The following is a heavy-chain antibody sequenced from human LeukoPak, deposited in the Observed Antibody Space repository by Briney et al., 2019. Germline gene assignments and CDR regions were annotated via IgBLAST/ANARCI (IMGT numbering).Heavy chain of an antibody. CDR2: ISSSSSYI. CDR3: ARDLVYNWNDVLSSDAFDI. Sequence: GGSLRLSCAASGFTFSSYSMNWVRQAPGKGLEWVSSISSSSSYIYYADSVKGRFTISRDNAKNSLYLQMNSLRAEDTAVYYCARDLVYNWNDVLSSDAFDIWGQGTMVTVSS. D-gene: IGHD1-20*01. J-gene: IGHJ3*02. V-gene: IGHV3-21*01. CDR1: GFTFSSYS.